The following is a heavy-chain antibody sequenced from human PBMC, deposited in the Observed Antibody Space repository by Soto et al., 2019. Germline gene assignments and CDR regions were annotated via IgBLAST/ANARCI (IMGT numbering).Heavy chain of an antibody. J-gene: IGHJ3*02. Sequence: QVQLVQSGAEVKKPGASVKISCTASGYTVTTHYMHWVRQAPGRGLEWMGAINPGSGAAKYTQTFQARVTMTRDTSTNTVYMEMSALRSEDTAVFYCARGGEVGVAGTAAFDMCGQGTMDTVSS. V-gene: IGHV1-46*01. D-gene: IGHD3-3*01. CDR1: GYTVTTHY. CDR3: ARGGEVGVAGTAAFDM. CDR2: INPGSGAA.